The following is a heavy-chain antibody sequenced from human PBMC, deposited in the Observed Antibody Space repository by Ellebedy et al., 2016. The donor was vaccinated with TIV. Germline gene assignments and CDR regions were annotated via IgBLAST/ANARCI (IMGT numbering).Heavy chain of an antibody. J-gene: IGHJ4*02. CDR3: ARATYYYDSSGWGFDY. D-gene: IGHD3-22*01. V-gene: IGHV1-2*04. CDR2: INPNSGGT. Sequence: ASVKVSXKASGYTFTGYYMHWVRQAPGQGLEWMGWINPNSGGTNYAQKFQGWVTMTRDTSISTAYMELSRLRSDDTAVYYCARATYYYDSSGWGFDYWGQGTLVTVSS. CDR1: GYTFTGYY.